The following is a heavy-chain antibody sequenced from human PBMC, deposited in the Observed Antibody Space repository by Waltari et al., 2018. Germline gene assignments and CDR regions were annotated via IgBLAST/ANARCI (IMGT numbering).Heavy chain of an antibody. Sequence: EVQLVESGGGLVQPGGSLRLSCAASGFAFSSSWMPWVRQHSEKGLVWVSRINTDGRSPTYAYSVKGRFTISRDNAKNTLFLQMNSLRAEDTGVYYCVRDRTNAYCGSDCSPYWGQGTLVTVSS. J-gene: IGHJ4*02. V-gene: IGHV3-74*01. CDR3: VRDRTNAYCGSDCSPY. D-gene: IGHD2-21*02. CDR2: INTDGRSP. CDR1: GFAFSSSW.